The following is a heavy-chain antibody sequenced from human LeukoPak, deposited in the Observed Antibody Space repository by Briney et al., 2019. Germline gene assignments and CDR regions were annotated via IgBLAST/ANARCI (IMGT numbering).Heavy chain of an antibody. CDR3: AKGRSPGYDAFDI. V-gene: IGHV3-30*02. D-gene: IGHD2-2*01. J-gene: IGHJ3*02. CDR2: IRYDGSNK. Sequence: PGGSLRLSCAASGFTFSSYGMHWVRQAPGKGLEWVAFIRYDGSNKYYADSVKGRFTISRDNSKNTLYLQMNSLRAEDTAVYYCAKGRSPGYDAFDIWGQGTMVTVSS. CDR1: GFTFSSYG.